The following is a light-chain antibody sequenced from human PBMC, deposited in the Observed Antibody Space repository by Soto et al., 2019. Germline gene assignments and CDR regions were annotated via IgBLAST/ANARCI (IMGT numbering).Light chain of an antibody. J-gene: IGLJ2*01. CDR3: SSYTSSSTLV. V-gene: IGLV2-14*01. CDR2: EVS. Sequence: QSALPQPASVSGSPGQSITISCTGTSSDVGGYNYVSWYQQHPGKAPKLMIYEVSNRPSGVSNRFSGSKSGNTASLTISGLQAEDEADYYGSSYTSSSTLVFGGGTKLTVL. CDR1: SSDVGGYNY.